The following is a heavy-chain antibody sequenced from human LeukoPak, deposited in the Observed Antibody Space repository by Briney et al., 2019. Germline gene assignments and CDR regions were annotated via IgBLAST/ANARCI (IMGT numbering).Heavy chain of an antibody. CDR2: ISPSGDRT. Sequence: ASVKVSCKASGYSFINHYMHWVRQAPGQGLEWLGLISPSGDRTWYAQKFQGKFTMTRDMSTSTDYMELSSLRSEDTAVYYCARARRPSDYYGSSDEGVSFDIWGQGTMVTVSS. V-gene: IGHV1-46*01. D-gene: IGHD3-22*01. CDR3: ARARRPSDYYGSSDEGVSFDI. J-gene: IGHJ3*02. CDR1: GYSFINHY.